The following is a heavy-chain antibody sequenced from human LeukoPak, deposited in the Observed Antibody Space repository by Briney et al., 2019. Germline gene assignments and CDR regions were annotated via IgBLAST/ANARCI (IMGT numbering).Heavy chain of an antibody. CDR3: ARRGNWANYHHYYYMDV. Sequence: SETLSLTCAVYGGSFSGFYWSWIRQPPGKGLEWIGRIFHSGTTDYKTSLKGRVTISVDKSKNQFSLKLTPVSAADTAVYYCARRGNWANYHHYYYMDVWGKGTTVTISS. J-gene: IGHJ6*03. V-gene: IGHV4-34*12. CDR2: IFHSGTT. CDR1: GGSFSGFY. D-gene: IGHD7-27*01.